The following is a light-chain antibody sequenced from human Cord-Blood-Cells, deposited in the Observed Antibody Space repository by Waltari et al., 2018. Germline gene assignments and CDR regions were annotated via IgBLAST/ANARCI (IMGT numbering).Light chain of an antibody. J-gene: IGLJ3*02. V-gene: IGLV2-8*01. CDR1: SSDVGGYNY. CDR3: SSYAGSNTWV. CDR2: EVS. Sequence: QSALTQPPSASGSPGQSVTISCTGTSSDVGGYNYVSWYQQHPGKAPKLMIYEVSKRPSGVPERFSGSKSGNTASLTVSVLQAEDEADYYCSSYAGSNTWVFGGGTKLTVL.